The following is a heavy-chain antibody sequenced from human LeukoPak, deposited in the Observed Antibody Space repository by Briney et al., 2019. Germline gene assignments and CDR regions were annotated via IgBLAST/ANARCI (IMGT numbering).Heavy chain of an antibody. CDR1: GYTLTELS. D-gene: IGHD6-19*01. V-gene: IGHV1-24*01. CDR2: FDPEDGEA. J-gene: IGHJ4*02. CDR3: AMRPSGWYRAPFDY. Sequence: ASVKVSCKVSGYTLTELSMHWVRQAPGKGLEWMGGFDPEDGEAIYAQKFQGRVTMTEDTSTDTAYMELSSLRSEDTALYYCAMRPSGWYRAPFDYWGQGTLVTVSS.